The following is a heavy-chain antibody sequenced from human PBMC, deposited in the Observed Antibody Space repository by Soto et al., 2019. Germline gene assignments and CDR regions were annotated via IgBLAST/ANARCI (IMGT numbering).Heavy chain of an antibody. CDR3: ARATNAFDI. CDR1: GGSFSGYY. Sequence: QVQLQQWGAGLLKPSETLSLTCAVYGGSFSGYYWSWIRQPPGKGLEWIGEINHSGSTNYNPSLKSRVTISVDTAKIQFSLKLSSETAADTAVYYCARATNAFDIWGQGTMVTVSS. CDR2: INHSGST. V-gene: IGHV4-34*01. J-gene: IGHJ3*02.